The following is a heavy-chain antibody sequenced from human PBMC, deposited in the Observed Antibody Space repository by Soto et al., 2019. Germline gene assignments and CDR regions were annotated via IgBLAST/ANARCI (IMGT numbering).Heavy chain of an antibody. V-gene: IGHV3-9*01. D-gene: IGHD2-21*01. CDR2: ISWNGAFI. CDR1: GFDFDDHA. J-gene: IGHJ4*02. CDR3: TRDIFRAIAPVDF. Sequence: EVQLVESGGGLVQPGRSLRLSCVASGFDFDDHAMSWVRQAPGKGLEWVSGISWNGAFIGYANSVRGRFTISRDDAKNSLNLQMNSLRPEDTALYYCTRDIFRAIAPVDFWGQGTLVTVSS.